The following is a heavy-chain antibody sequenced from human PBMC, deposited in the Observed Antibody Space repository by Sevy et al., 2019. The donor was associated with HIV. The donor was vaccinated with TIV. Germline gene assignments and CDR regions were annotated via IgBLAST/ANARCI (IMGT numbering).Heavy chain of an antibody. J-gene: IGHJ3*02. V-gene: IGHV3-23*01. Sequence: GGSLRLSCEASGFTFSSNAMSWVRQAPGKGLEWVSGISGGGGDTFYADSVKGRFTISRDNSKNTLFLQINSLRAEDTALYYCVKGARYTIPNDAFDIWGQGTMVTV. CDR2: ISGGGGDT. CDR3: VKGARYTIPNDAFDI. D-gene: IGHD2-2*02. CDR1: GFTFSSNA.